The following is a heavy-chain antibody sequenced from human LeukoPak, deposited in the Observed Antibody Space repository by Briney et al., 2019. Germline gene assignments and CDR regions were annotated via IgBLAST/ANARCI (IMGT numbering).Heavy chain of an antibody. D-gene: IGHD3-10*01. CDR1: GGSISSSSYY. Sequence: SPSQTLLLTCPVSGGSISSSSYYWGWFNRPPGKGLEWIGYIYYSGSTYYNPSLKSRVTISVDTSKNQCSLKLSSVTAADTAIYYCARDRPSSSAFDYWGQGTLVNVSS. CDR2: IYYSGST. J-gene: IGHJ4*02. CDR3: ARDRPSSSAFDY. V-gene: IGHV4-30-4*08.